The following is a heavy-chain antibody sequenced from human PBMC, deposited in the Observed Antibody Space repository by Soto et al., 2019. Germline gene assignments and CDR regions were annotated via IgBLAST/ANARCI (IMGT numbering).Heavy chain of an antibody. CDR1: GGSISSSSYY. D-gene: IGHD3-3*01. V-gene: IGHV4-39*01. CDR3: ARHYRSHITIFGVVILNWFDP. J-gene: IGHJ5*02. CDR2: IYYSGST. Sequence: QLQLQESGPGLVKPSETLSLTCTVSGGSISSSSYYWGWIRQPPGKGLGWIGSIYYSGSTYYNPSMMSRVTISVDTSKNQFSMKRSSVTAADTAVYYCARHYRSHITIFGVVILNWFDPWGQGTLVTVSS.